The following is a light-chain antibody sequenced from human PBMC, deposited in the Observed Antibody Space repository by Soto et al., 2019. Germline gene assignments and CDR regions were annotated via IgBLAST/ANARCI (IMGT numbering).Light chain of an antibody. J-gene: IGKJ4*01. CDR1: QDISFY. Sequence: DIQLTQSPSFLSASVGERVTITCRASQDISFYLNWYQQKPGKAPKLLIYAASSLQSGVPSRFSGSGSGTDFTLTISSLQPEDFATYYCQQSYSTPHTFGGGTKVDIK. CDR2: AAS. CDR3: QQSYSTPHT. V-gene: IGKV1-39*01.